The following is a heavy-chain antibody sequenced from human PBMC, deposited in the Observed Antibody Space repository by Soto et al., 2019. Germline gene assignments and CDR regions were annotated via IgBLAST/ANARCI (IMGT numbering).Heavy chain of an antibody. CDR1: GYTFTSYA. V-gene: IGHV1-3*01. CDR2: INAGNGNT. D-gene: IGHD4-17*01. CDR3: LCKCLGTTPYGLYV. Sequence: ASVKVSCKASGYTFTSYAMHWVRQAPGQRLEWMGWINAGNGNTKYSQKFQGRVTITRATSASPAYMELSSLRSEDTAVYYCLCKCLGTTPYGLYVSARRTTVPVS. J-gene: IGHJ6*02.